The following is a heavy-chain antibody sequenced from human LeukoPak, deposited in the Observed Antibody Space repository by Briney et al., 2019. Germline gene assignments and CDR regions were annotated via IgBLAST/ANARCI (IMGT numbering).Heavy chain of an antibody. CDR3: ITTIFGVLSG. J-gene: IGHJ4*02. D-gene: IGHD3-3*01. Sequence: GGSLRLSRAASGFTFSGSWMHWARHAAGKGVVWVSRMNPGGNSITYADAVKGRFTVSKENAKNTLYLQMNSLRAEDTACYYCITTIFGVLSGWGQGTLVTVSS. CDR1: GFTFSGSW. CDR2: MNPGGNSI. V-gene: IGHV3-74*01.